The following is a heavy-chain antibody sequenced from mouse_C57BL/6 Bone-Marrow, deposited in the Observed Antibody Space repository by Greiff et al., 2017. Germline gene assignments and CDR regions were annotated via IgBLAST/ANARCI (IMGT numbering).Heavy chain of an antibody. J-gene: IGHJ3*01. CDR1: GFNIKDDY. D-gene: IGHD2-1*01. CDR2: IDPENGDT. Sequence: EVQLKESGAELVRPGASVKLSCTASGFNIKDDYMHWVKQRPEQGLEWIGWIDPENGDTEYASKFQGKATITADTSSNTAYLQLSSLTSEDTAVYYCTTLYYGNYGFAYWGQGTLVTVSA. V-gene: IGHV14-4*01. CDR3: TTLYYGNYGFAY.